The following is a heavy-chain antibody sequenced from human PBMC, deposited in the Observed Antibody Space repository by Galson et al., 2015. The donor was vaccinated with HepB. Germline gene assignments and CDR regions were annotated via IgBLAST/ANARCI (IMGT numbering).Heavy chain of an antibody. V-gene: IGHV3-33*01. J-gene: IGHJ6*02. CDR1: GFTFSSYG. D-gene: IGHD3-16*01. CDR2: IWYDGSNK. Sequence: SLRLSCAASGFTFSSYGMHWVRQAPGKGLEWVAVIWYDGSNKYYADSVKGRFTISRDNFKNTLYLQMNSLRAEDTAVYYCAREMPITFGGVYYYGMDVWGQGTTVTVSS. CDR3: AREMPITFGGVYYYGMDV.